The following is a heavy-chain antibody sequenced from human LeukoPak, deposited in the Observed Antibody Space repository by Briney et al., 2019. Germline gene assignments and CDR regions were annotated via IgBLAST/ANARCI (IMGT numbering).Heavy chain of an antibody. CDR2: MYYSGST. CDR3: ARDQRRVPAAPMDV. D-gene: IGHD2-2*01. V-gene: IGHV4-59*01. Sequence: SETLSLTCTVSGDSISTYYWSWIRQPPGKGLQWIGDMYYSGSTNYNPSLKSRLTISVDTSKNQFSLQLRSVTAADTAVYYCARDQRRVPAAPMDVWGKGTTVTVSS. J-gene: IGHJ6*03. CDR1: GDSISTYY.